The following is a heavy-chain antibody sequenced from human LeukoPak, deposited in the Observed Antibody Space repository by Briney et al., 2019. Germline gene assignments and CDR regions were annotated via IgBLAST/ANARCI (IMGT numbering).Heavy chain of an antibody. D-gene: IGHD1-26*01. V-gene: IGHV3-21*01. CDR2: ISSSSSYI. CDR3: ARGGSYLNWFDP. Sequence: GGSLRLSCAASGFTFSSYSMNWVRQAPGKGLEWVSSISSSSSYIYYADSVKGRFTISRDNAKNSLYLQMNSLRAEDTAVYYCARGGSYLNWFDPWGQGTLVTVSS. J-gene: IGHJ5*02. CDR1: GFTFSSYS.